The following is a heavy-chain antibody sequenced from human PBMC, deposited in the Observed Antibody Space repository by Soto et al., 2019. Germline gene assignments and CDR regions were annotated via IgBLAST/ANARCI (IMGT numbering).Heavy chain of an antibody. CDR2: IIPILGIA. CDR3: ARVRDGMFDP. J-gene: IGHJ5*02. V-gene: IGHV1-69*02. CDR1: GGTFSSYT. D-gene: IGHD3-10*01. Sequence: QVQLVQSGAEVKKPGSSVKVSCKASGGTFSSYTISWVRQAPGQGLEWMGRIIPILGIANYAQKFQGRVTITADKSTGTAYMELCSVRAEDTAVYYWARVRDGMFDPWGQGTLVTVSS.